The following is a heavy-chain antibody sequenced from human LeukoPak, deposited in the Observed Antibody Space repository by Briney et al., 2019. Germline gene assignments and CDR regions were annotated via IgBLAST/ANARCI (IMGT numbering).Heavy chain of an antibody. J-gene: IGHJ6*03. CDR3: AGHNIVVVPAAMDYYYYYYMDV. CDR2: ICSGGST. D-gene: IGHD2-2*01. V-gene: IGHV3-66*04. CDR1: GFTVSSNY. Sequence: GGSLRLSCAASGFTVSSNYMSWVRQAPGKGLEWVSVICSGGSTYYADSVKGRFTISRDNSKNTLYLQMNSLRAEDTAVYYCAGHNIVVVPAAMDYYYYYYMDVWGKGTTVTISS.